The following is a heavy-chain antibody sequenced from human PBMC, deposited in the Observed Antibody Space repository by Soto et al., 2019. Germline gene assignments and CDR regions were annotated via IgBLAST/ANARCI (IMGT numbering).Heavy chain of an antibody. CDR1: GGSISSFG. Sequence: PSQLLPHPKTVAGGSISSFGGSWISKPKGKGLEWIGYIYYSGSTNYNPSLKSRVTISVDTSKNQFSLNLSPVTAADTAVYYCARDREYSYGNGYYYYXMGVWGQGTTVTVSS. D-gene: IGHD5-18*01. CDR3: ARDREYSYGNGYYYYXMGV. J-gene: IGHJ6*02. V-gene: IGHV4-59*01. CDR2: IYYSGST.